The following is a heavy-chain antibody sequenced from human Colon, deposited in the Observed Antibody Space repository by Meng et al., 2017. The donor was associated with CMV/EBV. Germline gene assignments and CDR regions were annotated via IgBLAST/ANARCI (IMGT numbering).Heavy chain of an antibody. CDR3: ACLSGGDFDY. Sequence: QGLLLQSGAEVKKPGASVKVSCKASGYTFTGYFMYWVRQAPGRGLGWLGVINPITGGTNYAQKFQGRVTMTRDTSMNTAYMDLSRLRSDETAVYYCACLSGGDFDYWGQGTLVTVSS. D-gene: IGHD1-26*01. V-gene: IGHV1-2*02. CDR1: GYTFTGYF. J-gene: IGHJ4*02. CDR2: INPITGGT.